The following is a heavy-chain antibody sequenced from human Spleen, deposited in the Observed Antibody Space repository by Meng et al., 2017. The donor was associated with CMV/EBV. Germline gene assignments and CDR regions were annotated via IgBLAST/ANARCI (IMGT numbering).Heavy chain of an antibody. CDR1: GESSSRSSYY. V-gene: IGHV4-39*01. J-gene: IGHJ5*02. Sequence: CTVSGESSSRSSYYWGWIRQPPGKGLEWIGSIYYSGNIFYNPSLKSRVTISAETFKNQFSLKLSSVTAADTAVYYCARHKTSTNWFDPWGQGTLVTVSS. CDR3: ARHKTSTNWFDP. CDR2: IYYSGNI. D-gene: IGHD1-1*01.